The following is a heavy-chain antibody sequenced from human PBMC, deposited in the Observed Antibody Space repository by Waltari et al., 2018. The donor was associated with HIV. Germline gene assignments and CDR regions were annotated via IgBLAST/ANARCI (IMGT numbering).Heavy chain of an antibody. D-gene: IGHD3-10*01. CDR3: ARANVFLRFGEFSNYGMDV. CDR1: AFTLNDNR. V-gene: IGHV3-74*01. J-gene: IGHJ6*02. CDR2: INTDETTT. Sequence: VRLVESGGALVQLEASVRLACAASAFTLNDNRKHWPRQAPGKWLVWVSRINTDETTTTYADSMRGGFTISRDNAKNTLDLQMNSLKGDDTAVYYCARANVFLRFGEFSNYGMDVWGQGTRVTVSS.